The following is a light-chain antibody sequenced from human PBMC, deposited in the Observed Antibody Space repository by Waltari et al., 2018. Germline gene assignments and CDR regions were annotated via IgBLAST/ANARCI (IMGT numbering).Light chain of an antibody. CDR1: NIGSNS. Sequence: SYVLTQPPSVSVAPGKTARTTCGGNNIGSNSVHWYQQKPGQAPVLVIYYDSDRPSGIPERFSGSNSGNTATLTISRVEAGDEADYYCQVWDSSSDHVVFGGGTKLTVL. CDR2: YDS. V-gene: IGLV3-21*04. CDR3: QVWDSSSDHVV. J-gene: IGLJ2*01.